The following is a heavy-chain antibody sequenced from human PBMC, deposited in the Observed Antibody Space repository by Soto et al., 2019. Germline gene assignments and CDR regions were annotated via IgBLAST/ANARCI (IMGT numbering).Heavy chain of an antibody. Sequence: QVQLVESGGGVVKPGGSLRLSGAASGIVFSDYMSWVRQAPGKGLEWLSYISGSGRTIYSADSVKGRFTISRDNATNSLYLQMNNVRTEDTAVYYCARLPFPWGWFDPWGQGTLVTVSS. V-gene: IGHV3-11*01. CDR1: GIVFSDY. D-gene: IGHD3-16*01. CDR2: ISGSGRTI. J-gene: IGHJ5*02. CDR3: ARLPFPWGWFDP.